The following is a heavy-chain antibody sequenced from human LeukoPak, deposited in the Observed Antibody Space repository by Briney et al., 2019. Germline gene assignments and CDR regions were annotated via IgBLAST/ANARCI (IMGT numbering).Heavy chain of an antibody. CDR1: GFSFSGHW. D-gene: IGHD6-6*01. CDR2: ISPTGSTT. CDR3: ARGPNSNWSGLDF. J-gene: IGHJ4*02. Sequence: GGSLRLSCTASGFSFSGHWMHWARQLPGKGLVWVSRISPTGSTTSYADSVKGRFTVSRENAKNTLYLKVNTLRAEDTAVYYCARGPNSNWSGLDFWGQGTLLTVSS. V-gene: IGHV3-74*01.